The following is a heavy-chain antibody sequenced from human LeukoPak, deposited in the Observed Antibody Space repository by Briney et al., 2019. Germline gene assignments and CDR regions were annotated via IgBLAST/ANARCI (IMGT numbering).Heavy chain of an antibody. V-gene: IGHV1-2*02. J-gene: IGHJ6*03. Sequence: ASVKVSCKASGYTFTGYYMHWVRQAPGQGLEWMGWINPNSGGTNYAQKFQGRVTMTRDTSISTAYMELSSLRSDDTAVYYCALVDTSMINLYYYYMDVWGKGTTVTISS. D-gene: IGHD5-18*01. CDR1: GYTFTGYY. CDR2: INPNSGGT. CDR3: ALVDTSMINLYYYYMDV.